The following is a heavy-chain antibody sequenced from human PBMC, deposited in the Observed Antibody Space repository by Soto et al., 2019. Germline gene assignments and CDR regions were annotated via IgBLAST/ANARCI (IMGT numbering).Heavy chain of an antibody. J-gene: IGHJ6*02. D-gene: IGHD6-19*01. Sequence: QVQLQQWGAGLLKPSETLSLTCAVYGGSFSGYYWSWIRQPPGKGLEWIGEINHSARTNYSPSLKSRVTISVATSKNQFSLKLSPVTAADTAVYYCARVGGWSYYYAVDVWGQGTTVTVSS. CDR1: GGSFSGYY. V-gene: IGHV4-34*01. CDR2: INHSART. CDR3: ARVGGWSYYYAVDV.